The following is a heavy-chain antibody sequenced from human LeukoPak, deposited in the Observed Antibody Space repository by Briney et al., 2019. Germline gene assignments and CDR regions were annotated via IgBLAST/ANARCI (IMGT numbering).Heavy chain of an antibody. CDR1: GGSISSGSYY. Sequence: PSETLSLTCTVSGGSISSGSYYWSWIRQPAGKGLEWIGRIYTSGSTNYNPSLKSRVTISVDTSKNQFSLQLNSVTPEDTAVYYCARSYGGFVDWWGQGTLVTVSS. J-gene: IGHJ4*02. CDR2: IYTSGST. CDR3: ARSYGGFVDW. D-gene: IGHD5-12*01. V-gene: IGHV4-61*02.